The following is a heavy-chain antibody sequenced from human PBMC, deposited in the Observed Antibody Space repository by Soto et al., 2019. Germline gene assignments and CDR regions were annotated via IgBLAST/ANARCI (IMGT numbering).Heavy chain of an antibody. CDR3: ERHSIWLLLSDY. J-gene: IGHJ4*02. D-gene: IGHD3-22*01. Sequence: SETLSLTCNVSGGSISNTNFYWGWIRQPPGKGLEWIGSIYYTGNTYYNPSLKSRVTISVDTSKNQFSLKLDSVTAADTAVYFCERHSIWLLLSDYWGQGSLVTVSS. CDR1: GGSISNTNFY. CDR2: IYYTGNT. V-gene: IGHV4-39*01.